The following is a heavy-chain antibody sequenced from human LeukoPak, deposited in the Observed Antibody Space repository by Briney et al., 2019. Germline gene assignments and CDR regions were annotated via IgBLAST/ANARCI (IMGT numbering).Heavy chain of an antibody. Sequence: GGSLRLSCAASGFTFSSYGMHWVRQATGKGLEWVSAIGTTGDTYYPGSVKGRFTISRENAKNSLYLQMNSLRAGDTAVCYCARDRGGGHMDVWGKGTTVTISS. D-gene: IGHD2-15*01. V-gene: IGHV3-13*01. CDR1: GFTFSSYG. J-gene: IGHJ6*03. CDR3: ARDRGGGHMDV. CDR2: IGTTGDT.